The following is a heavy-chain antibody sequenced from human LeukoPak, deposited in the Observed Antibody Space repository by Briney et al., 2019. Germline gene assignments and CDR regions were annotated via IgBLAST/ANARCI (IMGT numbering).Heavy chain of an antibody. CDR3: ATGNIRFYAFDI. V-gene: IGHV1-24*01. CDR2: FDPEDGET. Sequence: ASVKVSCKVSGYTLTELSMHWVRQARGKGREGMGGFDPEDGETIYAQKFQGRVTMTEDTSTDTAYMELSSLRSEDTAVYYCATGNIRFYAFDIWGQGTMVTVSS. CDR1: GYTLTELS. J-gene: IGHJ3*02. D-gene: IGHD3-3*01.